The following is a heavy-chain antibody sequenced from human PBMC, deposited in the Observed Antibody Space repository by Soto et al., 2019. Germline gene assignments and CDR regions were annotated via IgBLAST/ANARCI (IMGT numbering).Heavy chain of an antibody. V-gene: IGHV4-34*01. CDR1: GGSFSGYY. CDR2: INHSGST. J-gene: IGHJ5*02. Sequence: QVQLQQWGAGLLKPSETLSLTCAVYGGSFSGYYWSWIRQPPGKGLEWIGEINHSGSTNYNPSLRSRVTISVDTSKSQFSLKLSSVAAADTAVYYCARNGGYCSSTSCYRWFDPWGQGTLVTVSS. D-gene: IGHD2-2*02. CDR3: ARNGGYCSSTSCYRWFDP.